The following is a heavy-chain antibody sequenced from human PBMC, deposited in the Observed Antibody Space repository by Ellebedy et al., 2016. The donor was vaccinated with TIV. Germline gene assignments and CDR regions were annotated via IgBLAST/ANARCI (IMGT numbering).Heavy chain of an antibody. V-gene: IGHV3-23*01. J-gene: IGHJ4*02. CDR1: GFTFSSYA. CDR2: ISGNGGRT. D-gene: IGHD6-19*01. Sequence: GESLKISCSASGFTFSSYAMRWVRQAPGKGLEWVSSISGNGGRTDYSDSVKGRFTIARDNSNNSLYLQMNSLLAEDTSVYSWAKGSQWLGRTCFDYWGQGTLVTCSS. CDR3: AKGSQWLGRTCFDY.